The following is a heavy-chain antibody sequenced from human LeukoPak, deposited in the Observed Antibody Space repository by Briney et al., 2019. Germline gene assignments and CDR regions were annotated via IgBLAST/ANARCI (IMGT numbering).Heavy chain of an antibody. Sequence: PSETLSLTCAVSGGSISGGGYSWSWIRQPPGKGLEWIGYIYHSGSTYYNPSLKSRVTISVDRSKNQFSLKLSSVTAADTAVYYCARTGGYFDYWGQGTLVTVSS. J-gene: IGHJ4*02. D-gene: IGHD7-27*01. CDR1: GGSISGGGYS. CDR2: IYHSGST. CDR3: ARTGGYFDY. V-gene: IGHV4-30-2*01.